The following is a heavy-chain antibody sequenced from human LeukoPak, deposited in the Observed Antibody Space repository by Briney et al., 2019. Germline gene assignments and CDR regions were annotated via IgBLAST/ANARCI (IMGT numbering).Heavy chain of an antibody. CDR1: GFTFTSYG. J-gene: IGHJ4*02. CDR2: ISAYNGNT. CDR3: ARGRDGYNYPY. Sequence: PGGSLRLSCAASGFTFTSYGISWVRQAPGQGLEWMGWISAYNGNTNYAQKLQGRVTMTTDTSTSTAYMELRSLRSDDTAVYYCARGRDGYNYPYWGQGTLVTVSS. D-gene: IGHD5-24*01. V-gene: IGHV1-18*01.